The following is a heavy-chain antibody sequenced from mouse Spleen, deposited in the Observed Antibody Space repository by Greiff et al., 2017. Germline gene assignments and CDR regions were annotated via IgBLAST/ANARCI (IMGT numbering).Heavy chain of an antibody. D-gene: IGHD2-5*01. V-gene: IGHV5-16*01. J-gene: IGHJ3*01. Sequence: EVMLVESEGGLVQPGSSMKLSCTASGFTFSDYYMAWVRQVPEKGLEWVANINYDGSSTYYLDSLKSRFIISRDNAKNILYLQMSSLKSEDTATYYCARDDSNYGGFAYWGQGTLVTVSA. CDR2: INYDGSST. CDR1: GFTFSDYY. CDR3: ARDDSNYGGFAY.